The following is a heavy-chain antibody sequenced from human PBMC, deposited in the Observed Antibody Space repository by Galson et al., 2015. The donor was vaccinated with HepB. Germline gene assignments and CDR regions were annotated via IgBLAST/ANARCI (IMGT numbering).Heavy chain of an antibody. CDR1: GFSLRSTGVG. Sequence: PALVKPTQTLTLTCTFSGFSLRSTGVGVGWIRQPPGRALEWLALVYWDDDKWYSPSLKSRLTITKDTSINQVVLRMINMDPVDTATYYCAHKGPNRVTSGWYFFDSWGQGTLVTVSS. V-gene: IGHV2-5*02. D-gene: IGHD6-19*01. CDR3: AHKGPNRVTSGWYFFDS. CDR2: VYWDDDK. J-gene: IGHJ4*02.